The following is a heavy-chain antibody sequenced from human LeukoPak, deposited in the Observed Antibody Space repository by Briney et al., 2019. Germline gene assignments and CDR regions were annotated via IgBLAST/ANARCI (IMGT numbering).Heavy chain of an antibody. CDR2: ISPNSGGT. CDR1: GYTFTAYY. CDR3: ARDGVYSSSWYVDY. D-gene: IGHD6-13*01. Sequence: ASMKVSCKASGYTFTAYYIHWVRQAPGQGLEWMGWISPNSGGTNYAQKFQGRVTMTRDTSISTAYMELSGLRSDDTAVYYRARDGVYSSSWYVDYWGQGTLVTVSS. V-gene: IGHV1-2*02. J-gene: IGHJ4*02.